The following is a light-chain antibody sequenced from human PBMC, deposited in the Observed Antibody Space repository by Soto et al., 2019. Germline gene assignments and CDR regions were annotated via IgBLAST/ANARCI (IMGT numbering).Light chain of an antibody. V-gene: IGKV3-15*01. CDR2: RAS. CDR1: QSVANN. CDR3: QQHNNWPPWT. Sequence: EVVMTQSPATLSVSPGEGATLSCRASQSVANNVAWYQQKPGQAPRLLIYRASTRATGIPARFSGSGYGREFVLTISSLQAEDGAVYHCQQHNNWPPWTFGQGTRVEIK. J-gene: IGKJ1*01.